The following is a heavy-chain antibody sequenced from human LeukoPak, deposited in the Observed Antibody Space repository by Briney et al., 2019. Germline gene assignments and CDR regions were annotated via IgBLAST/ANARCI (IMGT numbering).Heavy chain of an antibody. D-gene: IGHD3-10*01. CDR3: ARGLWFGGFFDY. CDR2: INQDGSEK. CDR1: GLTFSECW. J-gene: IGHJ4*02. Sequence: GGSLRLSCAASGLTFSECWKAWGRQAPGKGLEWVANINQDGSEKYYADSVKGRFTISRDNAKNSLYLQMNTLRAEDTAVYYCARGLWFGGFFDYWGQGTVVTVSS. V-gene: IGHV3-7*01.